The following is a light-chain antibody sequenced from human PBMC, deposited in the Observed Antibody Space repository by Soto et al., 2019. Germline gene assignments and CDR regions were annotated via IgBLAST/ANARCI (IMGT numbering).Light chain of an antibody. J-gene: IGKJ1*01. Sequence: DIQMTQSPSTLSASVGDRVTITCRASQSISSWLAWYQQKPGTAPKLLIYKASTLQSGVPSSFSGSGSGTEFTLTISSLQPDDSATYYCQQYNDKWTFGQGTKVEIK. CDR3: QQYNDKWT. V-gene: IGKV1-5*03. CDR2: KAS. CDR1: QSISSW.